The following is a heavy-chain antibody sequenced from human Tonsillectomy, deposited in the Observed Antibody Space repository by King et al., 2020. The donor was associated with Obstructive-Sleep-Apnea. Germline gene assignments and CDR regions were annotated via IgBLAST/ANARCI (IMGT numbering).Heavy chain of an antibody. V-gene: IGHV4-31*03. D-gene: IGHD3-22*01. CDR2: IYYSGST. CDR1: GGSISSGGYY. Sequence: VQLQESGPGLVKPSQTLSLNCTVSGGSISSGGYYWSWIRQHPGKGLEWIGYIYYSGSTYYNPSLKSRVTISVYTSKNQFSLKLSSVTAADTAVYYCARDQDSSGYYSCAFDIWGQGTMVTVSS. J-gene: IGHJ3*02. CDR3: ARDQDSSGYYSCAFDI.